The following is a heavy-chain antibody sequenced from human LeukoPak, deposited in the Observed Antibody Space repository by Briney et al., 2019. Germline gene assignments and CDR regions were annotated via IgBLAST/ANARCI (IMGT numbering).Heavy chain of an antibody. J-gene: IGHJ4*02. Sequence: SETLSLTCTVSGGSISSYYWSWIRQPPGKGLEWIGYIYYSGSTNYNPSLKSRVTISVDTSKNQFSLKLSSVTAADTAVYCCARVPVLTTARGYFDYWGQGTLVTVSS. D-gene: IGHD1-1*01. CDR1: GGSISSYY. V-gene: IGHV4-59*01. CDR2: IYYSGST. CDR3: ARVPVLTTARGYFDY.